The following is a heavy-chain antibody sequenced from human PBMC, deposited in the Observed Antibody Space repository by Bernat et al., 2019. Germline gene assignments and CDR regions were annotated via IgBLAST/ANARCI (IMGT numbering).Heavy chain of an antibody. D-gene: IGHD3-16*01. CDR2: MNPNSGNT. J-gene: IGHJ2*01. V-gene: IGHV1-8*01. CDR1: GYTFTSYD. Sequence: QVQLVQSGAEVKKPGASVKVSCKASGYTFTSYDINWVRQATGQGLEWMGWMNPNSGNTGYAQKFQGRVTMTRNTSISTAYMELGSMRSADTAVYYCASSSGGVVNYWYFDLWGRGTLVTVSS. CDR3: ASSSGGVVNYWYFDL.